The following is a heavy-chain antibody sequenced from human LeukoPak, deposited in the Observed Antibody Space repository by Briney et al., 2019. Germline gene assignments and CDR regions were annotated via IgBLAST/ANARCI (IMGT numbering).Heavy chain of an antibody. CDR2: IDYSGST. D-gene: IGHD5-18*01. J-gene: IGHJ4*02. CDR3: ARRSYGSFDY. V-gene: IGHV4-59*08. CDR1: GGSISSNY. Sequence: SETLSLTCTVSGGSISSNYWTWIRQPPGKGLEWIGYIDYSGSTTYNPSLNSRVTISLDTSKNQFSLKLSSVTAADTAIYYCARRSYGSFDYWGQGTLVTVSS.